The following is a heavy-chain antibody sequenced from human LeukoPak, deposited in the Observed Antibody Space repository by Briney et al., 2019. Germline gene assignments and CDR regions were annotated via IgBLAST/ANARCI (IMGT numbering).Heavy chain of an antibody. CDR1: GFAFSSYW. CDR3: ARSQFDY. V-gene: IGHV3-74*01. CDR2: VNGDGSST. J-gene: IGHJ4*02. Sequence: GGSLRLSCAASGFAFSSYWMLWVRQAPGKGLVWVSRVNGDGSSTTYADSVKGRFTISRDNDKNILYLQMNSLRVEDTATYYCARSQFDYWGQGIPVTVSS.